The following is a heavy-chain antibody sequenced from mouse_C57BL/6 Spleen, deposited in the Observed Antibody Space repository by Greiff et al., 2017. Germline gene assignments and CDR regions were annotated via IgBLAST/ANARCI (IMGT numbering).Heavy chain of an antibody. Sequence: VQLKQSGPELVKPGASVKIPCKASGYTFTDYNMDWVKQSHGKSLEWIGDINPNNGGTIYNQKFKGKATLTVDKSSSTAYMELRSLTSEDTAVYYCARPITTVVAPGYFDVWGTGTTVTVSS. CDR3: ARPITTVVAPGYFDV. CDR1: GYTFTDYN. J-gene: IGHJ1*03. V-gene: IGHV1-18*01. CDR2: INPNNGGT. D-gene: IGHD1-1*01.